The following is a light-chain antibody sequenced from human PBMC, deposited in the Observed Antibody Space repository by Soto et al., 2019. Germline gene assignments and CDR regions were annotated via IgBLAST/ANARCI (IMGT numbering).Light chain of an antibody. Sequence: ELTQPSSVSVSPGQTARITCSGDVLAKKYARWFQQKPGQAPVLVIYKDSERPSGIPERFSGSSSGTTVTLTISGAQVEDEADYYCYSAADNNLMVFGGGTKLTVL. J-gene: IGLJ2*01. CDR1: VLAKKY. CDR3: YSAADNNLMV. V-gene: IGLV3-27*01. CDR2: KDS.